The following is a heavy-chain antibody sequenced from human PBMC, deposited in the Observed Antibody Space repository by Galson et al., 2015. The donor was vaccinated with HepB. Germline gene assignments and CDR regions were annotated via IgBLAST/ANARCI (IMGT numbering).Heavy chain of an antibody. CDR1: GSTFTSYY. CDR3: ARTIATPPADWYFDL. V-gene: IGHV1-46*03. CDR2: INPSGGST. D-gene: IGHD2-15*01. Sequence: SVTVSCKASGSTFTSYYMHWVRQAPGQGLEWMGIINPSGGSTSYAQKFQGRVIMTRDTSTSTVYMELSSLRSEDTAVYYCARTIATPPADWYFDLWGRGTLVTVSS. J-gene: IGHJ2*01.